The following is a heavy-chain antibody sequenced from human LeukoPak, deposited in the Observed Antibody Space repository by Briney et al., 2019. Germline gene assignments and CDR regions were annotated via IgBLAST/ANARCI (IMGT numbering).Heavy chain of an antibody. CDR3: AKDHYWSIDY. CDR1: GFTVSSSY. D-gene: IGHD3-3*01. Sequence: PGGSLRLSCAASGFTVSSSYMSWVRHAPGQGLVWVSRIKGDGISTNYADSVKGRFTISRDIAMNTLYLQMNSLRAEDTGVYYCAKDHYWSIDYWGRGTLVTVSS. V-gene: IGHV3-74*01. CDR2: IKGDGIST. J-gene: IGHJ4*02.